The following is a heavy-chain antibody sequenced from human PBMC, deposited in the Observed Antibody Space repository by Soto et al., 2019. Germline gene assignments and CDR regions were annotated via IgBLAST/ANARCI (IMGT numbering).Heavy chain of an antibody. CDR3: XXXXXXXXXXXXXXYSG. CDR2: IIPMFGTA. D-gene: IGHD3-10*01. Sequence: QVQLVQSGAEVKKPESSVKVSCKAPGGTFSTYAISWVRQAPGQGLEWMGGIIPMFGTANYAQRFQDRVTITADEXXXXXXXXXXXXXXXXXXXXXXXXXXXXXXXXXXXXYSGWGQGTLVTVSS. J-gene: IGHJ4*02. V-gene: IGHV1-69*12. CDR1: GGTFSTYA.